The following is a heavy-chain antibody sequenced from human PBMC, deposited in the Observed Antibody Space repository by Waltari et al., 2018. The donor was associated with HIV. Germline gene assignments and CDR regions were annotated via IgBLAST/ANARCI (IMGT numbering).Heavy chain of an antibody. Sequence: QVQLVQSGAAVKKPGASVKVSCTASGYTFHDYYMPWVRQAPGQGLEWMGWINPRSGGTQYAQKFQGRVTMTRDTSISTAFMELSRLRSDDTAVYYCARDPLHGVAVADIDYWGQGTLVTVSS. J-gene: IGHJ4*02. D-gene: IGHD6-19*01. CDR3: ARDPLHGVAVADIDY. CDR2: INPRSGGT. V-gene: IGHV1-2*02. CDR1: GYTFHDYY.